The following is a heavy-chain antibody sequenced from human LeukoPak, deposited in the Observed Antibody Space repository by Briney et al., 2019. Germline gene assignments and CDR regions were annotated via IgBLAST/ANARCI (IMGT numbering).Heavy chain of an antibody. CDR3: ARATYEDFDS. Sequence: SQTLSLTCTVSGGSISSGNYYWSWIRQPAGRGLEWVGRIYTSGSTNYNPSLKSRVTISVDTSKSQFSLKLSSVIAADTAVYYCARATYEDFDSWGQGTLVTVSS. V-gene: IGHV4-61*02. CDR2: IYTSGST. CDR1: GGSISSGNYY. J-gene: IGHJ4*02. D-gene: IGHD3-22*01.